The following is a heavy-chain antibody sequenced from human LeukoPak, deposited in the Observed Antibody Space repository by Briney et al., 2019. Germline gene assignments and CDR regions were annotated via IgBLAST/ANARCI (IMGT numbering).Heavy chain of an antibody. CDR1: GGSISSGGYY. CDR2: VHYSGAT. J-gene: IGHJ1*01. V-gene: IGHV4-61*08. Sequence: SETLSLTCTVSGGSISSGGYYWSWIRQPPGKGLEWIGYVHYSGATNYNPSLKSRVTMSVDTSKDQFSLKLNSVNAADTAMYYCARHRSPLESFHHWGQGTLVTVSS. D-gene: IGHD3-3*01. CDR3: ARHRSPLESFHH.